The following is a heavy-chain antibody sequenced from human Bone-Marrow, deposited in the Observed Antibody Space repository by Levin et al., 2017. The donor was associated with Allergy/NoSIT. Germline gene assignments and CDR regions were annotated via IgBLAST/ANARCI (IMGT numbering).Heavy chain of an antibody. Sequence: GESLKISCVGSGFTFGNYAMNWVRQAPGKGLEWVASISGNGGSTYYVGSVRGRFTISRDNSKNTLYLQMNSLRAEDSGVYFCARDETQYPTSFDYWGQGILVTVSS. CDR2: ISGNGGST. CDR3: ARDETQYPTSFDY. CDR1: GFTFGNYA. D-gene: IGHD2-2*01. J-gene: IGHJ4*02. V-gene: IGHV3-23*01.